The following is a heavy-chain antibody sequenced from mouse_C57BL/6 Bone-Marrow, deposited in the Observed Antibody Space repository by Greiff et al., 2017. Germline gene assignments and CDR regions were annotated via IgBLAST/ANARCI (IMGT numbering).Heavy chain of an antibody. CDR2: IYPGSGST. D-gene: IGHD2-12*01. J-gene: IGHJ1*03. CDR3: ARVLYPYWYFDV. CDR1: GYTFTSYW. V-gene: IGHV1-55*01. Sequence: QVQLQQPGAELVKPGASVKMSCKASGYTFTSYWITWVKQRPGQGLEWIGDIYPGSGSTNYNEKFKSKATLTVDTSSSTAYMQLSSLTSEDSAVYYCARVLYPYWYFDVWGTGTTVTVSS.